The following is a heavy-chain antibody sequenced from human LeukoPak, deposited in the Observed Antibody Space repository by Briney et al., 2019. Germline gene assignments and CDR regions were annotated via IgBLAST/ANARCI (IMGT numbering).Heavy chain of an antibody. CDR3: ARDNGYYDSSGYYYVGDLDY. J-gene: IGHJ4*02. D-gene: IGHD3-22*01. CDR2: ISSNGGST. Sequence: GGSLRLSCAASGFTFSSYAMHWVRQAPGKGLEYVSAISSNGGSTYYANSVKGRFTISRDNSKNTLYLQMGSLRAEDTAVYYCARDNGYYDSSGYYYVGDLDYWGQGTLVTVSS. V-gene: IGHV3-64*01. CDR1: GFTFSSYA.